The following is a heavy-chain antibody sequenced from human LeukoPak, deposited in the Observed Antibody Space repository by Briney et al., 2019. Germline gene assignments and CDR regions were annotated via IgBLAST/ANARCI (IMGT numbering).Heavy chain of an antibody. CDR1: GFTFSSYA. D-gene: IGHD3-16*02. CDR2: ISGSGGST. CDR3: ARGDYDYVWGSYRPPYYFDY. V-gene: IGHV3-23*01. Sequence: GASLRLSCAASGFTFSSYAMSWVRQAPGKGLEWVSAISGSGGSTYYADSVKGRFTIPRDNSKNTLYLQMNSLRAEDTAVYYCARGDYDYVWGSYRPPYYFDYWGQGTLVTVSS. J-gene: IGHJ4*02.